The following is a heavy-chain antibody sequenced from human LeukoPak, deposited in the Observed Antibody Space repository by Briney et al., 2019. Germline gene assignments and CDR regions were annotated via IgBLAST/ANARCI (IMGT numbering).Heavy chain of an antibody. V-gene: IGHV4-59*01. J-gene: IGHJ3*02. D-gene: IGHD3-22*01. CDR2: IYYSGST. CDR1: GGSISSYY. CDR3: ASLTTADAFDI. Sequence: NPSETLSLTCTVSGGSISSYYWSWIRQPPGKGLEWIGYIYYSGSTNYNPSLKSRVTISVDTSKNQFSLKLSSVTAADTAVFYCASLTTADAFDIWGQGTMVTVSS.